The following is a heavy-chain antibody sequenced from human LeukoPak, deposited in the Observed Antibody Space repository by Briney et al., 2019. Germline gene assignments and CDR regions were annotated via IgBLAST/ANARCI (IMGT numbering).Heavy chain of an antibody. V-gene: IGHV5-51*01. CDR1: GYNFTPYW. D-gene: IGHD2-2*01. Sequence: GESLNISCKGSGYNFTPYWIAWVRQMPGEGLEWMGIIYPDDSHTTYSPSFQGRVTISVDKSITTAYLQWSSLKASDTAMYYCARHRYDKYCSTNGCPGAFDIWGQGTTVTVSS. CDR3: ARHRYDKYCSTNGCPGAFDI. CDR2: IYPDDSHT. J-gene: IGHJ3*02.